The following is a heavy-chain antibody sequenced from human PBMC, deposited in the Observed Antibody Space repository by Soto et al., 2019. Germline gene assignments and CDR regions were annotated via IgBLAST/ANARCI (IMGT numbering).Heavy chain of an antibody. Sequence: SETLSLTCTVSGGSGSRGSHYWSWIRQPPGKGLEWIGYIYYSGSTNYNPSLKSRVTMSVDTSKNQFSLKLSSVTAADTAVYYCARAVVVPAATAVGNWFDPWGQGTLLTVAS. CDR3: ARAVVVPAATAVGNWFDP. J-gene: IGHJ5*02. CDR2: IYYSGST. V-gene: IGHV4-61*01. CDR1: GGSGSRGSHY. D-gene: IGHD2-2*01.